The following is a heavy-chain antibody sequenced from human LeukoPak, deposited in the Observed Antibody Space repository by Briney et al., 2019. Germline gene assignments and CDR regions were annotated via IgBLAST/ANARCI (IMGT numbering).Heavy chain of an antibody. CDR2: IVPILGIA. J-gene: IGHJ4*02. V-gene: IGHV1-69*04. CDR1: GGTFSSYA. Sequence: SVNVSCKASGGTFSSYAISWVRQAPGQGLEWMGRIVPILGIANYEQKFQGRVTITADKSTSTAYMELSSLRSEDTAVYYCARVRGYYGSGSYYNEGHLNYWGQGTLVTVSS. D-gene: IGHD3-10*01. CDR3: ARVRGYYGSGSYYNEGHLNY.